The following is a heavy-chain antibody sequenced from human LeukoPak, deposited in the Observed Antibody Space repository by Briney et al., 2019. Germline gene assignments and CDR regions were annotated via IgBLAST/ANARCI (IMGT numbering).Heavy chain of an antibody. Sequence: SETLSLTCAVYGGSFSGYYWSWIRQPPGKGLEWTGEINHSGSTNYNPSLKSRVTISVDTSKNQFSLKLSSVTAADTAVYYCARGRLWSHDYWGQGTLVTVSS. CDR3: ARGRLWSHDY. D-gene: IGHD4/OR15-4a*01. J-gene: IGHJ4*02. CDR2: INHSGST. CDR1: GGSFSGYY. V-gene: IGHV4-34*01.